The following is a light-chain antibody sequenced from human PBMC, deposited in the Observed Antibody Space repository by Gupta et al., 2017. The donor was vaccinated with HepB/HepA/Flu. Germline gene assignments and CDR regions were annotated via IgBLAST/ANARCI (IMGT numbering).Light chain of an antibody. CDR1: SSNIGAGYD. V-gene: IGLV1-40*01. J-gene: IGLJ3*02. CDR2: TNN. CDR3: QSYDSTLNGVL. Sequence: QPVLTQPPSVSGAPGQRVTISCTGSSSNIGAGYDVHWYQQLPGTAPKLLIYTNNNRPSGVPDRFSGSRSGTSASLAITGLQAEDEADYYCQSYDSTLNGVLFGGGTKLTVL.